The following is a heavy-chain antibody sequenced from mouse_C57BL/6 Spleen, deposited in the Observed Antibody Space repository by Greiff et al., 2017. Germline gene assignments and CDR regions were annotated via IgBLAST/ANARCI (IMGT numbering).Heavy chain of an antibody. Sequence: EVKLMESGEGLVKPGGSLKLSCAASGFTFSSYAMSWVRQTPEKRLEWVAYISSGGDYIYYADTVKGRFTISRDNARNTLYLQMSSLKSADTAMYYCTREGKGFAYWGQGTLVTVSA. CDR2: ISSGGDYI. J-gene: IGHJ3*01. V-gene: IGHV5-9-1*02. CDR1: GFTFSSYA. CDR3: TREGKGFAY.